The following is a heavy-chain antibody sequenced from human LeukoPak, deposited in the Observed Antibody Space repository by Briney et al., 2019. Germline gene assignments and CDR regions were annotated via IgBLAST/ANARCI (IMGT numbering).Heavy chain of an antibody. CDR1: GFTFSSYS. D-gene: IGHD3-22*01. V-gene: IGHV3-21*01. CDR3: AGDYDSSGYQDY. Sequence: GGSLRLSCAASGFTFSSYSMNWVRQAPGKGLEWVSSISSSSSYIYYADSVKGRFTISRDNAKNSLYLQMNSLRAEDTAVYYCAGDYDSSGYQDYWGQGTLVTVSP. J-gene: IGHJ4*02. CDR2: ISSSSSYI.